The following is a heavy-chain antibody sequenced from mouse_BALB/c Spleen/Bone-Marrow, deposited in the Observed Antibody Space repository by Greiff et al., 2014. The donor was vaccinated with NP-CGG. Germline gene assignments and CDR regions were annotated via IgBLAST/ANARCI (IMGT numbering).Heavy chain of an antibody. J-gene: IGHJ4*01. V-gene: IGHV1S137*01. CDR1: GYTFTDYA. Sequence: QVQLQQSRMPSSGCGESVKISCKGSGYTFTDYAMHWVKQSHAKSLEWIGVISTSYGDASYNQKFKGKATMTVDKSSSTAYMELARLTSEDSAIYYCARYAMDYWGQGTSVTVSS. CDR3: ARYAMDY. CDR2: ISTSYGDA.